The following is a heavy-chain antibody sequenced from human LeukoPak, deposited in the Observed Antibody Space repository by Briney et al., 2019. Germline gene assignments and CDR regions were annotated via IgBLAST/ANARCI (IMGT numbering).Heavy chain of an antibody. CDR3: AKDNYNILTGYVRYAFDI. CDR2: ISGSGGST. V-gene: IGHV3-23*01. CDR1: GFTFSSYA. J-gene: IGHJ3*02. D-gene: IGHD3-9*01. Sequence: GGSLRLSCAASGFTFSSYAMSWVRQAPGKGLEWVSAISGSGGSTYYADSVKGRFTISRDNSKNTLYLQMNSLRAEDTAVYYCAKDNYNILTGYVRYAFDIWGQGTMVTVSS.